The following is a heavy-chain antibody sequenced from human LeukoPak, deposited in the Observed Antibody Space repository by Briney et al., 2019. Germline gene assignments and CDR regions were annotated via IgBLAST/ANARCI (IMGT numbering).Heavy chain of an antibody. CDR3: ARSVGAAMVYDY. J-gene: IGHJ4*02. D-gene: IGHD1-26*01. CDR2: IYYSGST. V-gene: IGHV4-59*01. Sequence: PSETLSLTCTVSGGSISSNYWSWIRQPPGKGLEWIGYIYYSGSTNYNPSLKSRVTISVDTSKNQFSLELSSVTAADTAVYYCARSVGAAMVYDYWGREPWSPSPQ. CDR1: GGSISSNY.